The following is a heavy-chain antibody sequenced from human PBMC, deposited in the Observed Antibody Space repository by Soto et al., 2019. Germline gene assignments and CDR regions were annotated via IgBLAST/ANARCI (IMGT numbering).Heavy chain of an antibody. D-gene: IGHD7-27*01. V-gene: IGHV3-66*01. CDR2: IYSGGST. J-gene: IGHJ3*02. Sequence: GGSRLSCAASGFTVSSNYMSWVRQAPGKGLEWVSVIYSGGSTYYADSVKGRFTISRDNSKNTLYLQMNSLRAEDTAVYYCARDRLTFFAFDIWGQGTMVTVSS. CDR3: ARDRLTFFAFDI. CDR1: GFTVSSNY.